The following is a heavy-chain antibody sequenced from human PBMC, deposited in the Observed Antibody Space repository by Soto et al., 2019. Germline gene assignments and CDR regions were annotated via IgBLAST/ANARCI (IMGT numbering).Heavy chain of an antibody. Sequence: SETLSLTCTVSGASISGFYWRWIRKSAGKGLEWIGRIYATGTTDYNPSLKSRVMMSVDTSKKQFSLKLRSATAADTAVYYCVRDGTKTLRDWFDPWGQGISVTVS. CDR3: VRDGTKTLRDWFDP. J-gene: IGHJ5*02. D-gene: IGHD1-1*01. CDR2: IYATGTT. V-gene: IGHV4-4*07. CDR1: GASISGFY.